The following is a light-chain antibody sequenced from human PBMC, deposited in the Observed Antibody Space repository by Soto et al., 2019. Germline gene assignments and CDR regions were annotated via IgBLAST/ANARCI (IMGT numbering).Light chain of an antibody. CDR1: QDISNF. J-gene: IGKJ3*01. Sequence: DIQMTQSPSSLSASVGDRVTITCQASQDISNFLNWYQQKPGTAPKLLIYDASNLETGVPSRFSGSVSGTDFTFTISSLEPEDIATYYCQQYDNLPPFTFGPGPRVDIK. CDR2: DAS. V-gene: IGKV1-33*01. CDR3: QQYDNLPPFT.